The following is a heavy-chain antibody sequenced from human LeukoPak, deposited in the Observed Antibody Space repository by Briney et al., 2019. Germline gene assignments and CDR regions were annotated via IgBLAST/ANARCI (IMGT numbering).Heavy chain of an antibody. Sequence: ASVKVSCKASGYTFNSYGISLVRQAPGQGLEWMGWISAYNGNTNYAQKLQGRVTMTTDTSTSTAYMELRSLRSDDTAVYYCARADYGDKFDPWGQGTLVTVSS. CDR3: ARADYGDKFDP. D-gene: IGHD4-23*01. V-gene: IGHV1-18*01. CDR2: ISAYNGNT. CDR1: GYTFNSYG. J-gene: IGHJ5*02.